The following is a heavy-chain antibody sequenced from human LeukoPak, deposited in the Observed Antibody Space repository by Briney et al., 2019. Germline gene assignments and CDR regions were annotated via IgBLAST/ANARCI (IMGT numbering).Heavy chain of an antibody. CDR3: TRGKDVVDDDFWSGYYTFDY. D-gene: IGHD3-3*01. CDR2: MNPNTGHT. J-gene: IGHJ4*02. CDR1: GYTFTSYD. Sequence: GASVKVSCKASGYTFTSYDTNWVRQASGQGLEWMGWMNPNTGHTGFAQKFQGRVTMTRNTSMSTAYMELSSLSSDDTAVYYCTRGKDVVDDDFWSGYYTFDYWGQGTLITVSS. V-gene: IGHV1-8*01.